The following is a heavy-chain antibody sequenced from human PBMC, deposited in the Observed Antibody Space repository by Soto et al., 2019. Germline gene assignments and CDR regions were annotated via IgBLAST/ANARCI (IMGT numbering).Heavy chain of an antibody. V-gene: IGHV4-31*03. CDR3: ARRPTGSGSSYFEI. J-gene: IGHJ4*02. Sequence: QVHLQESGPGLVKPSETLSLTCSVSGDSIGSGEYYWNWIRHHSEKGLEWIGFVHHSGSTFYNPSLESRVSISIDTSQNQFSLKVTSVTSADTAVYYCARRPTGSGSSYFEIWGQGTLITVSS. CDR1: GDSIGSGEYY. CDR2: VHHSGST. D-gene: IGHD3-10*01.